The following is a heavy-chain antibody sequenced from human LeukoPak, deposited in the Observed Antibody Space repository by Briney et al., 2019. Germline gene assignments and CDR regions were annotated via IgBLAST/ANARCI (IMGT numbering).Heavy chain of an antibody. D-gene: IGHD3-10*01. CDR2: INPSGGST. J-gene: IGHJ4*02. Sequence: ASVKVSCKASGYTFTSYYMHWVRQTPGQGLEWMGIINPSGGSTSYAQKFQGRVTMTRDTSTSTVYMELSSLRSEDTAVYYCARDAVPRGSGSYYGGPFDYWGQGTLVTVSS. CDR3: ARDAVPRGSGSYYGGPFDY. V-gene: IGHV1-46*01. CDR1: GYTFTSYY.